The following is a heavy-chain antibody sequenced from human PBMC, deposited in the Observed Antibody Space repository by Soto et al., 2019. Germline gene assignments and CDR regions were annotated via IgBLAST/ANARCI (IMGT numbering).Heavy chain of an antibody. Sequence: SETLSLTCAVYGGSFNDHYWTWIRQPPGKGLEWIGEVNHRGSTNYNPLLKSRVTISADTSKNQVSLKLTSVTAADTAVYYCVRGISVNVLVQRDAPDKYYFDSWGQGTLVTVSS. J-gene: IGHJ4*02. CDR2: VNHRGST. CDR3: VRGISVNVLVQRDAPDKYYFDS. CDR1: GGSFNDHY. V-gene: IGHV4-34*01. D-gene: IGHD6-13*01.